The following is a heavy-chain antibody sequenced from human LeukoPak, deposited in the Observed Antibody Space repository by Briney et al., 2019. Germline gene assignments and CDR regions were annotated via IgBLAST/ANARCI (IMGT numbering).Heavy chain of an antibody. D-gene: IGHD2-2*01. CDR3: ARGPPLIKDIVVVPAARTVGHFDY. V-gene: IGHV1-69*13. CDR2: IIPIFGTA. CDR1: GYTFTSYG. J-gene: IGHJ4*02. Sequence: ASVKVSCKASGYTFTSYGISWVRQAPGQGLEWMGGIIPIFGTANYAQKFQGRVTITADESTSTAYMELSSLRSEDTAVYYCARGPPLIKDIVVVPAARTVGHFDYWGQGTLVTVSS.